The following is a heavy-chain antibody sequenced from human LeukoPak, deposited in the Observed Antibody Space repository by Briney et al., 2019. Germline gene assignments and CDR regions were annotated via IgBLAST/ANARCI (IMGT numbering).Heavy chain of an antibody. D-gene: IGHD3-10*01. CDR3: ARDRGSGSYYPHFDY. J-gene: IGHJ4*02. Sequence: GGSLRLSCAASGFTVSSNYINWVRQAPGQGLEWVSVIYSGGSTYYADSVKGRFTISRDNSKNTLYLQMNSLRAEDTAVYYCARDRGSGSYYPHFDYWGQGTLVTVSS. CDR1: GFTVSSNY. CDR2: IYSGGST. V-gene: IGHV3-53*01.